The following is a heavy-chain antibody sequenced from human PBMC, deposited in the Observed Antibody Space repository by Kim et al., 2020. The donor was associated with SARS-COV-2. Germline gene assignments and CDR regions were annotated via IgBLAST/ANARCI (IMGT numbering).Heavy chain of an antibody. CDR2: IYYSGST. J-gene: IGHJ4*02. CDR1: GGSISSSSYY. CDR3: ARDLANNDRLLLSWGGIYYFDY. D-gene: IGHD3-10*02. V-gene: IGHV4-39*07. Sequence: SETLSLTCTVSGGSISSSSYYWGWIRQPPGKGLEWIGSIYYSGSTYYNPSLKSRVTISVDTSKNQFSLKLSSVTAADTAVYYCARDLANNDRLLLSWGGIYYFDYWGQGTLVTVSS.